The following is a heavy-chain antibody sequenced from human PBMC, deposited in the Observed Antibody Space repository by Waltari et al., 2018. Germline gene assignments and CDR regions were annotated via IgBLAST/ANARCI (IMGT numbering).Heavy chain of an antibody. Sequence: QVQLVHSGAEVKKPGSSVKVSCTASGGTFSSYTFSWVRQAPGQGLEWMGRIIPILGIANYAQKFQGRVTITADKSTSTAYMELSSLRSEDTAVYYCARVRSGYDITNWFDPWGQGTLVTVSS. J-gene: IGHJ5*02. CDR3: ARVRSGYDITNWFDP. CDR1: GGTFSSYT. D-gene: IGHD3-9*01. V-gene: IGHV1-69*02. CDR2: IIPILGIA.